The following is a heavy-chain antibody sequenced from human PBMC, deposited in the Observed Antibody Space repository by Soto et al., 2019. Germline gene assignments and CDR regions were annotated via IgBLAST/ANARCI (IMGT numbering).Heavy chain of an antibody. Sequence: GASVKVSCKASGGTFSIYTIIWVRQAPGQGLEWMGRIIPILGIANYAQKFQGRVTITADKSTSTAYMELSSLRSEDTAVYYCARGSRVGYYYMDVWGKGTTVTVSS. D-gene: IGHD1-26*01. CDR3: ARGSRVGYYYMDV. V-gene: IGHV1-69*02. CDR1: GGTFSIYT. J-gene: IGHJ6*03. CDR2: IIPILGIA.